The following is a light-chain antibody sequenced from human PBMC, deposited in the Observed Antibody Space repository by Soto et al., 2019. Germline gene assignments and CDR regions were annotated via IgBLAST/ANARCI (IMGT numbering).Light chain of an antibody. V-gene: IGLV2-14*01. Sequence: QSALTQPASVSGSPGQSITISCTGTSSDVGGHNFVSWYQQHPGKAPKVMIYGVSTRPSGVSNRISGSKSGNTASLTISGLQAEDEADYYCSSYTSSGTWVFGGGTKL. CDR3: SSYTSSGTWV. CDR2: GVS. J-gene: IGLJ3*02. CDR1: SSDVGGHNF.